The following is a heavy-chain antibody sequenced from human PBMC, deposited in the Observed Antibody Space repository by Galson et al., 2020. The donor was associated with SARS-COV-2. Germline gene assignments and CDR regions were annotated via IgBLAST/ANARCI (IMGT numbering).Heavy chain of an antibody. Sequence: GGSLRLSCAASGLTVNPNYMNWVRQAPGKGLEWVSVLYSGGSTYYADSVKGRFTISRDNSKNTLYLQMNSLRAEDTAVYYCARGDYYYYGMDVWGQGTTVTVSS. J-gene: IGHJ6*02. CDR3: ARGDYYYYGMDV. CDR1: GLTVNPNY. CDR2: LYSGGST. V-gene: IGHV3-53*01.